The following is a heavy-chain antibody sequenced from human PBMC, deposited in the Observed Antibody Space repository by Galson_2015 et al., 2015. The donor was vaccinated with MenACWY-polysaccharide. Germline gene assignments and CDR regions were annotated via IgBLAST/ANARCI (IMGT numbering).Heavy chain of an antibody. CDR3: AKGDYYDSSGYHAFDI. CDR1: GFTFSSYA. Sequence: SLRLSCAASGFTFSSYAMSWVRQAPGKGLEWVSAISGSGGSTYYADSVKGRFTISRDNSKNTLYLQMNSLRAEDTAVYYCAKGDYYDSSGYHAFDIWGQGTMVTVSS. CDR2: ISGSGGST. V-gene: IGHV3-23*01. J-gene: IGHJ3*02. D-gene: IGHD3-22*01.